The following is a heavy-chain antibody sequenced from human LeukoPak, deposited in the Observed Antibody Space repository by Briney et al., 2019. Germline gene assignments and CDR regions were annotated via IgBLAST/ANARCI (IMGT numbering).Heavy chain of an antibody. J-gene: IGHJ4*02. Sequence: AASVKVSCKASGYTFTRYGISWAPQARGQGLEWMVWIIAYNGNTYYAQKLQGRVTITTDTSTSTAYMELRSLRSDDTAVYYCARDTSGSGSQDYWGQGTLVTVSS. CDR2: IIAYNGNT. CDR3: ARDTSGSGSQDY. CDR1: GYTFTRYG. D-gene: IGHD3-10*01. V-gene: IGHV1-18*01.